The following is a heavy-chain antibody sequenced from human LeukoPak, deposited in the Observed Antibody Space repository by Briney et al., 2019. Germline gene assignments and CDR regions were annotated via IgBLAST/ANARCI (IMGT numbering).Heavy chain of an antibody. CDR2: IYTSGST. D-gene: IGHD3-10*01. CDR1: GGSISSYY. V-gene: IGHV4-4*07. CDR3: ARGWDTMVRGFNYYYYYGMDV. Sequence: KPSETLSLTCTVSGGSISSYYWSWIRQPAGKGLEWIGRIYTSGSTNYNPSLKSRVTMSVDTSKNQFSLKLSSVTAADTAVYYCARGWDTMVRGFNYYYYYGMDVWGQGTTVTVSS. J-gene: IGHJ6*02.